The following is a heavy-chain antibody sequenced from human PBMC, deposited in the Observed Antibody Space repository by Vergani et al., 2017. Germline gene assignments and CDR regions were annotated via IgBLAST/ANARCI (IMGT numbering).Heavy chain of an antibody. V-gene: IGHV3-7*01. Sequence: EVQLVESGGGLVQPGGSLRLSCAASGFTFSSSWMSWVRQAPGKGLEWVANIKQDESEKYYVDSVKGRFTISRDNAKHSLYLQMNSLRAEDTAVYYCARHGGSGWSLDYWGQGTLVTVSS. CDR1: GFTFSSSW. CDR3: ARHGGSGWSLDY. CDR2: IKQDESEK. J-gene: IGHJ4*02. D-gene: IGHD6-19*01.